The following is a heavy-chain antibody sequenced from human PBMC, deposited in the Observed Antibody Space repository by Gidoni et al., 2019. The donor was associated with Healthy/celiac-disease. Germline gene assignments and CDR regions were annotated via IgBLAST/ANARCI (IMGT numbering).Heavy chain of an antibody. CDR2: ISYDGSNK. D-gene: IGHD4-17*01. J-gene: IGHJ4*02. CDR1: GFTFSSYA. CDR3: ARDSGDATYDY. Sequence: QVQLVESGGGVVQPGRSLRLSCAASGFTFSSYAMHWVRQAPGKGLEWVAVISYDGSNKYYADSVKGRFTISRDNSKNTLYLQMNSLRAEDTAVYYCARDSGDATYDYWGQGTLVTVSS. V-gene: IGHV3-30-3*01.